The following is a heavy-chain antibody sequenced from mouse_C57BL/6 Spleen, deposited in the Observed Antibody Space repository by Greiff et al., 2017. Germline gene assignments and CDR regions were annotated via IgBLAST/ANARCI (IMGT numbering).Heavy chain of an antibody. CDR1: GYTFTSYW. D-gene: IGHD3-3*01. CDR3: ARAPTGTGYAIDY. Sequence: QVQLQQPGTELVKPGASVKLSCKASGYTFTSYWMHWVKQRPGQGLEWIGNINPSNGGTNYNEKFKSKATLTVDKSSSTAYMQRSSLTSEDSAGYDCARAPTGTGYAIDYWGQGTTGTVAS. CDR2: INPSNGGT. V-gene: IGHV1-53*01. J-gene: IGHJ4*01.